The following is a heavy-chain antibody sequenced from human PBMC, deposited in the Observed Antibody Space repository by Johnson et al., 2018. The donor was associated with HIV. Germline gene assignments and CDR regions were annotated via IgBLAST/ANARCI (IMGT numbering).Heavy chain of an antibody. D-gene: IGHD6-13*01. Sequence: EVQLVESGGGVVQPGGSLRLSCAASRFTVSSNYMTWVRQAPGKGLEWVSVIYSGGNTYYADSVKGRFTISRDNSKNSLFLQMNSLRVEDTAVYYCARSGGYPNAFDIWGQGTMVTVSS. CDR1: RFTVSSNY. J-gene: IGHJ3*02. CDR2: IYSGGNT. V-gene: IGHV3-66*01. CDR3: ARSGGYPNAFDI.